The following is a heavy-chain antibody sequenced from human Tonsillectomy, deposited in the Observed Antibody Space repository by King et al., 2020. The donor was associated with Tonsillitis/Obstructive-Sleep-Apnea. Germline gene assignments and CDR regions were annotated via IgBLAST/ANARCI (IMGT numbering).Heavy chain of an antibody. CDR2: IYYSGST. CDR1: GGSISSGGYY. Sequence: QLQESGPGLVKPSQTLSLTCTVSGGSISSGGYYWSWIRQHPGKGLEWIGYIYYSGSTYYNPSLKSRVTISVDTSKNQFSLKLSSVTAADTAVYYCSSVPLGVPAAMMAPGAHYYYGMDVWGQGTTVTVSS. V-gene: IGHV4-31*03. J-gene: IGHJ6*02. D-gene: IGHD2-2*01. CDR3: SSVPLGVPAAMMAPGAHYYYGMDV.